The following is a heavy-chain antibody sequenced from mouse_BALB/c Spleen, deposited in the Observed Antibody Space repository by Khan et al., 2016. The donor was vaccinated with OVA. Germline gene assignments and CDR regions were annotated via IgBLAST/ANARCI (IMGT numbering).Heavy chain of an antibody. J-gene: IGHJ3*01. V-gene: IGHV3-2*02. D-gene: IGHD1-2*01. CDR1: DYSITSDYA. Sequence: QLEESGPGLVKPSQSLSLTCTVTDYSITSDYAWNWIRQFPGNTLEWMGYISYSGYTSYNPSLKSRISITRDTSKNQFFLQLNSVTTEDTATYYCARGVTTATSAWFAYWGQGTLVTVSA. CDR2: ISYSGYT. CDR3: ARGVTTATSAWFAY.